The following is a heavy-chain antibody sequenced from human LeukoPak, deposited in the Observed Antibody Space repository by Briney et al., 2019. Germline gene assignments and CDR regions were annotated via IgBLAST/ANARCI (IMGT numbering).Heavy chain of an antibody. Sequence: PGGSLRLSCAASGFTFSSYAMSWVRQAPGKGLEWVSGIGTAGDTYYPGSVKGRFTISRENAKNSLYLQMNSLRAGDTAVYYCARVWMVRGDNAFDIWGQGTMVTVSS. CDR3: ARVWMVRGDNAFDI. D-gene: IGHD3-10*01. CDR1: GFTFSSYA. V-gene: IGHV3-13*01. CDR2: IGTAGDT. J-gene: IGHJ3*02.